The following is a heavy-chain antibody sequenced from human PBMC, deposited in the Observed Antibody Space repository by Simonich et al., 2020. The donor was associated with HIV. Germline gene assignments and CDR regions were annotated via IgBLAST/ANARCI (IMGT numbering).Heavy chain of an antibody. CDR2: T. D-gene: IGHD3-10*01. Sequence: EVQLLESGGGLVQPGGSLRLSCVASGFTFTNSAMSWVRQAPGKGLEWVSGTYYADPVKGRFTISRDNSKNTLYLQMNSLRADDTAVYYCAKEGSMGAFDIWGQGTMVTVSS. CDR3: AKEGSMGAFDI. J-gene: IGHJ3*02. CDR1: GFTFTNSA. V-gene: IGHV3-23*01.